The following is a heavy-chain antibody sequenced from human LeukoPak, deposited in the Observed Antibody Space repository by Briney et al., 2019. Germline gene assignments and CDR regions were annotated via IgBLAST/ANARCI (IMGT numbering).Heavy chain of an antibody. J-gene: IGHJ3*01. V-gene: IGHV5-51*01. D-gene: IGHD3-22*01. CDR1: GYRFNAYW. CDR3: ARPNITSYYDSRGYDAFDV. CDR2: IYPDDSDT. Sequence: AGESLKITCKGSGYRFNAYWIAWVRQMPGKGLEWMGIIYPDDSDTRYSPSFQGQVTISADKSVRTAYLQWSSLKASDTAMYYCARPNITSYYDSRGYDAFDVWGQGTMVTVSS.